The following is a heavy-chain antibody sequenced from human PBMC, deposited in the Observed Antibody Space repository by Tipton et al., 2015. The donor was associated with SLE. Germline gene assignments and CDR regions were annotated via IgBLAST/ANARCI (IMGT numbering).Heavy chain of an antibody. CDR2: INHSGST. CDR3: ARRSIAAAGDY. CDR1: GGSFSGYY. Sequence: TLSLTCAVYGGSFSGYYWSWIRQPPGKGLEWIGEINHSGSTYYNPSLKSRVTISVDTSKNQFSLKLSSVTAADTAVYYCARRSIAAAGDYWGQGTLVTVSS. J-gene: IGHJ4*02. V-gene: IGHV4-34*01. D-gene: IGHD6-13*01.